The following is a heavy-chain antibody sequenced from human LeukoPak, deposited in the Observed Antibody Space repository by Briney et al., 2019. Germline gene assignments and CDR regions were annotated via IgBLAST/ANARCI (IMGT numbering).Heavy chain of an antibody. CDR1: GFTFNSYA. V-gene: IGHV3-30*01. D-gene: IGHD1-26*01. CDR2: ISYDGTKT. CDR3: ARSPYLGAGYFDL. Sequence: GRSLRLSCAASGFTFNSYAMHWVRQAPGKGLERVALISYDGTKTYFADSVKGRFTISRDNYMKTLDLEMNSLSAEDTAIYYCARSPYLGAGYFDLWGRGTLVTVSS. J-gene: IGHJ2*01.